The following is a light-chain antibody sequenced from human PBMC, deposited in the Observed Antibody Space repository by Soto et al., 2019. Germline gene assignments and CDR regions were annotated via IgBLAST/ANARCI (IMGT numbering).Light chain of an antibody. CDR1: QSVSSW. CDR2: HAY. CDR3: KQYNTYPWT. V-gene: IGKV1-5*01. J-gene: IGKJ1*01. Sequence: DIQMTQSPSTLSASVGDRVTITCRASQSVSSWLAWYQQKPGKAHKLLISHAYSLENGVQSRFSGSGSGTEFTLTIRSLQPDELGTYYCKQYNTYPWTFGQGTKVDIK.